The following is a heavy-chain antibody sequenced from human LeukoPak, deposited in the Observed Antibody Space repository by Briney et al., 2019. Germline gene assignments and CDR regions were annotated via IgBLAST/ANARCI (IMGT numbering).Heavy chain of an antibody. J-gene: IGHJ6*03. CDR2: VYYGGYT. Sequence: SETLSLTCTVSGGSISSSSYYWGWLRQPPGTGREWIGSVYYGGYTYYNPSLKSRVTISVDTANEQFSLKLSSVTAADTAVYYCARGGPYDFWSGYQYYYYYYYMDVWGKGTTVTVS. V-gene: IGHV4-39*01. D-gene: IGHD3-3*01. CDR1: GGSISSSSYY. CDR3: ARGGPYDFWSGYQYYYYYYYMDV.